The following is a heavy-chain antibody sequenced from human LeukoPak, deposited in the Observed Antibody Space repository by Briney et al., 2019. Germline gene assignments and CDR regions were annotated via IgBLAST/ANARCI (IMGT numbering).Heavy chain of an antibody. CDR1: GGSFSGYY. J-gene: IGHJ4*02. D-gene: IGHD3-3*01. Sequence: SETLSLTCAVYGGSFSGYYWSWIRQPPGKGLEWIGEINHSGSTNYNPSLKSRVTISVDTSKNQFSLKLSSVTAADTAVYYCATSYYDFWSGLVELRYYFDYWGQGTLVTVSS. CDR2: INHSGST. CDR3: ATSYYDFWSGLVELRYYFDY. V-gene: IGHV4-34*01.